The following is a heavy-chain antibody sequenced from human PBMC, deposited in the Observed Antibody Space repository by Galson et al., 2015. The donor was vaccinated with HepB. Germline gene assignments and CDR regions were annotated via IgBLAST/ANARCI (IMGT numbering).Heavy chain of an antibody. D-gene: IGHD3-3*01. V-gene: IGHV3-30*03. J-gene: IGHJ5*02. CDR1: GFSFSSYG. Sequence: SLRLSCAASGFSFSSYGMHWVRQAPGKGLEWVAVISHDENRRYYADSVKGRFTISRDNSKDTLYLQMNSLRAEDTAVYYCATTSLNFWSGYYRFDPWGQGTLVTVSS. CDR2: ISHDENRR. CDR3: ATTSLNFWSGYYRFDP.